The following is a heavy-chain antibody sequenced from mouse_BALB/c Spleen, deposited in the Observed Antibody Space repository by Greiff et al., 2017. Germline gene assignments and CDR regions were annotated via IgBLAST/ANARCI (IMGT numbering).Heavy chain of an antibody. V-gene: IGHV2-9*02. Sequence: VMLVESGPGLVAPSQSLSITCTVSGFSLTSYGVHWVRQPPGKGLEWLGVIWAGGSTNYNSALMSRLSISKDNSKSQVFLKMNSLQTDDTAMYYCAREGYDYVDWFAYWGQGTLVTVSA. CDR1: GFSLTSYG. J-gene: IGHJ3*01. CDR3: AREGYDYVDWFAY. D-gene: IGHD2-4*01. CDR2: IWAGGST.